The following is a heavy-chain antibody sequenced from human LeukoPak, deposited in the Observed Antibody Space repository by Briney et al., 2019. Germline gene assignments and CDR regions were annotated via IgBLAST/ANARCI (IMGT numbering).Heavy chain of an antibody. Sequence: GGSLRLSCAASGFTFSSYSMNWVRRAPGKGLEWVSYIRSSSRTIYYADSMKGRFTISRDNAKNSLYLQMNSLRAEDTAVYYCARVGCSSTSCYFDAFDIWGQGTMVTVSS. V-gene: IGHV3-48*01. CDR3: ARVGCSSTSCYFDAFDI. CDR2: IRSSSRTI. D-gene: IGHD2-2*01. CDR1: GFTFSSYS. J-gene: IGHJ3*02.